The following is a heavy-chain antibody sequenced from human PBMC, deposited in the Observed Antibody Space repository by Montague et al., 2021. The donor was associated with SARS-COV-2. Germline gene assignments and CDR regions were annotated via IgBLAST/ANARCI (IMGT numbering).Heavy chain of an antibody. V-gene: IGHV3-21*01. D-gene: IGHD6-6*01. CDR3: TRDLRSSAPTAY. Sequence: SLRLSCAASGFTFRDYSMNWVRQAPGKGLEWVSSTSYNGFFIYYADSVKGRFTISRDNADNSLYLQMHSLRVEDTAIYYCTRDLRSSAPTAYRGQGTLVTVS. J-gene: IGHJ4*02. CDR2: TSYNGFFI. CDR1: GFTFRDYS.